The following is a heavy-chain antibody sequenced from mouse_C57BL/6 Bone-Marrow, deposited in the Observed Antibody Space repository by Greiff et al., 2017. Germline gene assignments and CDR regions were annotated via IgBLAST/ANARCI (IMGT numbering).Heavy chain of an antibody. V-gene: IGHV1-72*01. CDR1: GYTFTSYW. CDR3: ARGDGSSLVDFDY. Sequence: QVQLQQPGAELVKPGASVKLSCKASGYTFTSYWMHWVKQRPGRGLEWIGMIDPNSGGTKYNEKVKSKATLTVDKPSSTAYMQLSSLTSEDSAVYYCARGDGSSLVDFDYWGQGTTLTVSS. J-gene: IGHJ2*01. CDR2: IDPNSGGT. D-gene: IGHD1-1*01.